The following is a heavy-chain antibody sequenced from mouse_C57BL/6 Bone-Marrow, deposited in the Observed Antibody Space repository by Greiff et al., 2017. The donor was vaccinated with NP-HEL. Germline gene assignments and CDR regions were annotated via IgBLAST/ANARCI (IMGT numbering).Heavy chain of an antibody. D-gene: IGHD1-1*01. V-gene: IGHV5-4*01. CDR2: ISDGGSYT. Sequence: DVMLVESGGGLVKPGGSLKLSCAASGFTFSSYAMSWVRQTPEKRLEWVATISDGGSYTYYPDNVKGRFTISRDNAKNNLYLQMSHLKSEDTAMYYCAREYYYGTPFAYWGQGTLVTVSA. CDR3: AREYYYGTPFAY. J-gene: IGHJ3*01. CDR1: GFTFSSYA.